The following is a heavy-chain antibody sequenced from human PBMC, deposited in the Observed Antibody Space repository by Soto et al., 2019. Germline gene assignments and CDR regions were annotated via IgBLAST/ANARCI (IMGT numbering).Heavy chain of an antibody. V-gene: IGHV3-48*02. Sequence: EVQLVESGGGLVQPGGSLRLTCVASGFPFSIYSMNWVRQAPGKGLEWSSYITSDTNTIKYADSVKGRFTISRDNAKNLVYLQMNSLRDEDTAVYFCARSVEGHFDYWGQGTVGTASS. J-gene: IGHJ4*02. D-gene: IGHD6-19*01. CDR1: GFPFSIYS. CDR3: ARSVEGHFDY. CDR2: ITSDTNTI.